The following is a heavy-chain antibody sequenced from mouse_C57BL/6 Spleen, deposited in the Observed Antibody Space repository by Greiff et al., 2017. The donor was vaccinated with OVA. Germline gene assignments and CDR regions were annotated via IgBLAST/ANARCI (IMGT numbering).Heavy chain of an antibody. D-gene: IGHD2-12*01. Sequence: QVQLQQSGPELVKPGASVKISCTASGYTFTDYYINWVKQRPGQGLEWIGWIFPGSGSPYYNEKFKGKATLTVDTSSSPAYMLLSRLTSEYSAIYFCARHYMSIEGWYFGVWGTRTTVTVSS. CDR2: IFPGSGSP. CDR3: ARHYMSIEGWYFGV. CDR1: GYTFTDYY. V-gene: IGHV1-75*01. J-gene: IGHJ1*03.